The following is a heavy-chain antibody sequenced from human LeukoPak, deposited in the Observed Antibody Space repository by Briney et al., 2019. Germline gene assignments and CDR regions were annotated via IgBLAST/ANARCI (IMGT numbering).Heavy chain of an antibody. V-gene: IGHV4-59*01. CDR1: GGSINIFF. Sequence: SETLSLTCTVSGGSINIFFWSWIRQPPGKGLEWIGYIHNSGSSKYNPSLKSRATFSVDASENQLPLRLNSVTAADTDVYYCASLGVHYESSDFSQLEAFDIWGQGTRVTVSS. CDR2: IHNSGSS. CDR3: ASLGVHYESSDFSQLEAFDI. J-gene: IGHJ3*02. D-gene: IGHD3-22*01.